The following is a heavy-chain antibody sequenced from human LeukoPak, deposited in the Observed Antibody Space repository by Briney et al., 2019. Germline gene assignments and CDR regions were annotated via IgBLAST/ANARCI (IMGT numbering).Heavy chain of an antibody. CDR2: IYYSGST. V-gene: IGHV4-39*07. CDR1: GGSISSSSYY. Sequence: SETLSLTCTVSGGSISSSSYYWGWIRQPPGKGLEWIGSIYYSGSTYYNPSLKSRVTISVDTSKNQFSLKLSSVTAVDTAVYYCARRRTSSWYDWFDPWGQGTLVTVSS. CDR3: ARRRTSSWYDWFDP. D-gene: IGHD6-13*01. J-gene: IGHJ5*02.